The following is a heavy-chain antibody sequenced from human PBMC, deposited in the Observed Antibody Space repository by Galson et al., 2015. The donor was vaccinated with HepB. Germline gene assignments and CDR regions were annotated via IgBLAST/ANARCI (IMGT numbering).Heavy chain of an antibody. CDR3: VRVNFDLLTGKALDY. D-gene: IGHD3-9*01. CDR2: ISRTSRAI. J-gene: IGHJ4*02. V-gene: IGHV3-48*01. CDR1: GFTLTDYG. Sequence: SLRLSCAASGFTLTDYGMNWVRQAPGKGLEWVSYISRTSRAIYYADSVKGRFTISRDNAKNSLYVQMTSLRIEDTAVYYCVRVNFDLLTGKALDYWGQGTLVTVSS.